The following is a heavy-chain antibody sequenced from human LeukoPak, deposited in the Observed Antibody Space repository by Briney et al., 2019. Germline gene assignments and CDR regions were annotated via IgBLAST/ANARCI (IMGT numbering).Heavy chain of an antibody. V-gene: IGHV3-49*03. D-gene: IGHD5-18*01. J-gene: IGHJ4*02. CDR1: GFTFGDYA. CDR3: TRGYSYGPFDY. Sequence: GGSLRLSCTASGFTFGDYAMSWFRQAPGKGLEWVGFIRSKAYGGTTEYAASVKGRFTTSRDDSKSIAYLQMNSLKTEDTAVYYCTRGYSYGPFDYWGQGTLVTVSS. CDR2: IRSKAYGGTT.